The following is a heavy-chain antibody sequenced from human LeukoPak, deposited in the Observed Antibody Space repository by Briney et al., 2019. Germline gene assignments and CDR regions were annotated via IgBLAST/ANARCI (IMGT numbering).Heavy chain of an antibody. V-gene: IGHV1-69*04. Sequence: SVKVCCKASGGTFSSYAISWVRQAPGQGLEWMGRIIPILGIANYAQKFQGRVTITADKSTSTAYMELSSLRSEDTAVYYCARGYCSGGSCYNNWFDPWGQGTLVTVSS. CDR2: IIPILGIA. J-gene: IGHJ5*02. CDR1: GGTFSSYA. CDR3: ARGYCSGGSCYNNWFDP. D-gene: IGHD2-15*01.